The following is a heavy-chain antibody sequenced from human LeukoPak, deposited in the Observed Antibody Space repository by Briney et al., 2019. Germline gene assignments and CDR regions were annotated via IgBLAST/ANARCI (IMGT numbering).Heavy chain of an antibody. V-gene: IGHV4-59*01. CDR3: ARGLSGWTLDAFDI. Sequence: SETLSLTCTVSGGSISSYYWSWIRQSPGKGLEWIGNIYYSGSTNYNPSLKSRVTISVDTSKNQFSLKLSSVTAADTAVYYCARGLSGWTLDAFDIWGQGTMVTVSS. CDR2: IYYSGST. J-gene: IGHJ3*02. CDR1: GGSISSYY. D-gene: IGHD6-19*01.